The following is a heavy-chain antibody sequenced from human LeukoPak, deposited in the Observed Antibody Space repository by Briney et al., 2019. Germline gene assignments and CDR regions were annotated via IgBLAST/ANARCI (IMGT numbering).Heavy chain of an antibody. CDR3: ARDVGTTPHYYYYGMDV. V-gene: IGHV1-18*01. D-gene: IGHD1-7*01. CDR1: GYTFTSYG. J-gene: IGHJ6*02. Sequence: ASVTVSCKASGYTFTSYGISWVRQAPGQGLEWMGWISAYNGNTNYAQKLQGRVTMTTDTSTSTAYMELRSLRSDDTAVYYCARDVGTTPHYYYYGMDVWGQGTTVTVSS. CDR2: ISAYNGNT.